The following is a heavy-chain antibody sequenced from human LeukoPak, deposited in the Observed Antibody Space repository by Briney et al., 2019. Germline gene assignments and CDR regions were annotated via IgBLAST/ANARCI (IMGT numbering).Heavy chain of an antibody. CDR1: GLTFSNYG. Sequence: GGSLRLSCAAAGLTFSNYGMHWVRQAPGKGLQWAAYIRYDGRNKYSADSVKGRFTIYRDNSKSTLYLQMNSLRPEDTAVYYCAKGGSNNWSFDNWGQGTLVTVSS. V-gene: IGHV3-30*02. D-gene: IGHD1-1*01. CDR3: AKGGSNNWSFDN. CDR2: IRYDGRNK. J-gene: IGHJ4*02.